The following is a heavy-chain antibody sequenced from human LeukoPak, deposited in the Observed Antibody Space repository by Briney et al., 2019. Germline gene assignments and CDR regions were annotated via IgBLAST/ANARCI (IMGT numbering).Heavy chain of an antibody. CDR3: AREDFWSGYPFYYYYYYMDV. Sequence: GGSLRLSCAASGFTFSSYAVSWVRQAPGKGLEWVSSISSSSSYIYYADSVKGRFTISRDNAKNSLYLQMNSLRAEDTAVYYCAREDFWSGYPFYYYYYYMDVWGKGTTVTVSS. CDR2: ISSSSSYI. CDR1: GFTFSSYA. D-gene: IGHD3-3*01. V-gene: IGHV3-21*01. J-gene: IGHJ6*03.